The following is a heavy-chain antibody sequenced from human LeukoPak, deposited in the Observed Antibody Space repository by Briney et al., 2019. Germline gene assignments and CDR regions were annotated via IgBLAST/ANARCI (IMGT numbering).Heavy chain of an antibody. CDR2: FDPEDGET. CDR1: GYTLTELS. J-gene: IGHJ4*02. D-gene: IGHD6-19*01. Sequence: ASVKVSCKVSGYTLTELSMHWVRQAPGKGLEWMGGFDPEDGETIYAQKFQGRVTMTEDTSTDTAYMELSSLRSEDTAVYYCATSFISTWRSSGWYYGYWGQGALVTVSS. CDR3: ATSFISTWRSSGWYYGY. V-gene: IGHV1-24*01.